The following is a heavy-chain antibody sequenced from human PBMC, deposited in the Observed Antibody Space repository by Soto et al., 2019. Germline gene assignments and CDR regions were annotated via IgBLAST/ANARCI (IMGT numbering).Heavy chain of an antibody. J-gene: IGHJ5*02. Sequence: QVQLQESGPGLVKPSQTLSLTCSVSGGSISSIDYFWSWIRQPPGKGLAWLGFIYHTGTTYYNPSLRSRVTISIDTSNSQFSMKLNSVTAADTAVYYCARVMAAMQNWLDTWGQGTLVTVSP. D-gene: IGHD2-2*01. CDR2: IYHTGTT. CDR1: GGSISSIDYF. CDR3: ARVMAAMQNWLDT. V-gene: IGHV4-30-4*01.